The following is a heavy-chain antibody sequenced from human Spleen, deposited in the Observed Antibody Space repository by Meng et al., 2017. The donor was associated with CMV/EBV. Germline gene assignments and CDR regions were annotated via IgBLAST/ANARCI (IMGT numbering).Heavy chain of an antibody. CDR1: GGSVSSGSYC. CDR3: ARGLRDHDYTTFNY. V-gene: IGHV4-61*01. CDR2: IYYSVTT. Sequence: SETLSLTCIVSGGSVSSGSYCWSWIRQPPGKGLEWIGYIYYSVTTNYNPSLKSRVTISADTSKNQFSLRLSSVTAADTALYYCARGLRDHDYTTFNYWGQGKLVTVSS. D-gene: IGHD3-16*01. J-gene: IGHJ4*02.